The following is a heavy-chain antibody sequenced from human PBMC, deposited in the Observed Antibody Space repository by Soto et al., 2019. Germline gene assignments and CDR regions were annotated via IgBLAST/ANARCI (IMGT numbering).Heavy chain of an antibody. J-gene: IGHJ4*02. CDR3: ARDIGVLRFLEWLFHFDY. D-gene: IGHD3-3*01. CDR1: GFIFSSYW. Sequence: HPGGSLRLSCAASGFIFSSYWMHWVRQAPGKGLVWVSHISNGRSDTNYADSVMGRFTISRDNAKNTLYLQMNSLRAEDTAVYYCARDIGVLRFLEWLFHFDYWGQGTLVTVSS. V-gene: IGHV3-74*01. CDR2: ISNGRSDT.